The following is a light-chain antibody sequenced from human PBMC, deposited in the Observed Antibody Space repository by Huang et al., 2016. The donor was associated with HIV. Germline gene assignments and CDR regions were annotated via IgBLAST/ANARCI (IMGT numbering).Light chain of an antibody. CDR2: GAS. J-gene: IGKJ1*01. CDR3: QQYKIWPMT. Sequence: EIVMTQSPGTLSAAPGERATLSCRASQSVGSKLAWYQQKPGQPPRLLIYGASTRAAGFPARFSGSGSGTEFTLTISSLQSEDFAVYYCQQYKIWPMTFGQGTKVEIK. V-gene: IGKV3-15*01. CDR1: QSVGSK.